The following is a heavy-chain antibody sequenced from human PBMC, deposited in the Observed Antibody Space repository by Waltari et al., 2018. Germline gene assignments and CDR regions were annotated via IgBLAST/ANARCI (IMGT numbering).Heavy chain of an antibody. V-gene: IGHV4-34*01. CDR2: INHSGST. CDR3: ARGRLGGSYGY. Sequence: QVQLQQWGAGLLKPSETLSLTCAVYGGSFGGYYWSWIRQPPGKGLEWIGEINHSGSTNYNPSLKSRVTISVDTSKNQFSLKLSSVTAADTAVYYCARGRLGGSYGYWGQGTLVTVSS. CDR1: GGSFGGYY. J-gene: IGHJ4*02. D-gene: IGHD1-26*01.